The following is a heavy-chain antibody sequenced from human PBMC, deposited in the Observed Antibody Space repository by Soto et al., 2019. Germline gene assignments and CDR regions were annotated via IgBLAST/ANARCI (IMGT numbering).Heavy chain of an antibody. V-gene: IGHV1-69*12. CDR3: AGDKGAIFGVVKDTVDR. Sequence: QFQLVQSGAEVKKPGSSVKVSCKASGGSLNSFALSWMRQAPGQGLEWMGGIIPVFGTTKYAKRFQGRVTTTADESTSTAYVQLSRLRSQDTAVYYCAGDKGAIFGVVKDTVDRWAQATVVTAS. J-gene: IGHJ3*02. CDR1: GGSLNSFA. D-gene: IGHD3-3*01. CDR2: IIPVFGTT.